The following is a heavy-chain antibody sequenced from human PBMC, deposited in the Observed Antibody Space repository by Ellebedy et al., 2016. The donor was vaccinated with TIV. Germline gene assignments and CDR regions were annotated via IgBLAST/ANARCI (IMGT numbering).Heavy chain of an antibody. D-gene: IGHD3-10*01. CDR3: PKDREVGSHYYFDT. J-gene: IGHJ4*02. Sequence: GGSLRLSCAASGFTFSSYAMNWFRQAPGKGLEWVSAISSSDGSTYYSDSVKGRFTISRDNSKNMLYLQMSSLRAEDTAIYYCPKDREVGSHYYFDTWGQGTLVTVSS. CDR1: GFTFSSYA. CDR2: ISSSDGST. V-gene: IGHV3-23*01.